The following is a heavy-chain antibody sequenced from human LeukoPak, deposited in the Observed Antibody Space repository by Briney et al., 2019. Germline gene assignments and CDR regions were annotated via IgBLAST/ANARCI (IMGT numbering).Heavy chain of an antibody. Sequence: SLRLSCAASGYTFSSHGLTWVRQAPGKGVEWGSTINGAGDNTYYAETVKGRLTISRDNSKNTLYLQMHSLRAEDTAIYYCAKVSVCYGCYLDYWGQGTLVTVS. CDR1: GYTFSSHG. J-gene: IGHJ4*02. D-gene: IGHD3-16*01. CDR2: INGAGDNT. CDR3: AKVSVCYGCYLDY. V-gene: IGHV3-23*01.